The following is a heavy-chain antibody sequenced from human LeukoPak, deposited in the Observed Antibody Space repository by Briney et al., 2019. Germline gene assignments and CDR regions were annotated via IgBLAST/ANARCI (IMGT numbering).Heavy chain of an antibody. V-gene: IGHV1-18*01. J-gene: IGHJ4*02. CDR2: ISAYSGYT. CDR3: ARDHGPDYYDSSGYYSPFDY. Sequence: ASVKVSCKASGYTFSNYGISWVRQAPGQGLEWMGWISAYSGYTSYAQKLQGRVTMTTDTSTSTAYMELRSLRSDDTAVYYCARDHGPDYYDSSGYYSPFDYWGQGTLVTVSS. CDR1: GYTFSNYG. D-gene: IGHD3-22*01.